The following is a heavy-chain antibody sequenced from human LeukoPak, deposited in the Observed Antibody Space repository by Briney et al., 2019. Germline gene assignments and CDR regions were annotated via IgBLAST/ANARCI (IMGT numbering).Heavy chain of an antibody. D-gene: IGHD3-10*01. CDR3: AANSADYNTLGSSYKV. V-gene: IGHV4-39*01. CDR2: ISYSGTT. Sequence: PSETLSLTCTVSSGSISSSPYYWGWIRQSPGKGLEWIGSISYSGTTYYNPSLKSRVTISVDTSKNQFPLKLSSVTAADSAVYYCAANSADYNTLGSSYKVWGQGTLVTVSS. CDR1: SGSISSSPYY. J-gene: IGHJ4*02.